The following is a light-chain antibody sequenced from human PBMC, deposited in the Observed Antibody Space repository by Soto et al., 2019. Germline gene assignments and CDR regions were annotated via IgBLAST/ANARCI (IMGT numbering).Light chain of an antibody. V-gene: IGKV1-5*03. CDR1: QSISNW. Sequence: DIQMTQSPSTLSASVRDRVTITCRASQSISNWLAWYQQKPGKAPKLLIYKASTLKSGVPSRFSGSGSGTEFTLTISSLQPDDFATYYCQHYNSYSEAFGQGTKVDIK. CDR2: KAS. J-gene: IGKJ1*01. CDR3: QHYNSYSEA.